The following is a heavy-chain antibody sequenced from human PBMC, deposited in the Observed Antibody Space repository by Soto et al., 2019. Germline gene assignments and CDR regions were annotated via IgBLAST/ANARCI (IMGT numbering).Heavy chain of an antibody. D-gene: IGHD5-12*01. CDR3: AHSDGGYEIIYFDF. V-gene: IGHV2-5*01. Sequence: SGPTLVNPTQTLTLTCTFSGFSFTTAGVAVGWIRQTPGGALEWLTLIYYNDDRRFSPSLKTRLTITGDTSKNQVVLSLTNVDPGDTATYFCAHSDGGYEIIYFDFWGQGIPLTVSS. J-gene: IGHJ4*02. CDR2: IYYNDDR. CDR1: GFSFTTAGVA.